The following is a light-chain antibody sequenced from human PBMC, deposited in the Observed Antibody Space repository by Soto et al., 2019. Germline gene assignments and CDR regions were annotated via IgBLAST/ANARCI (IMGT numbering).Light chain of an antibody. CDR2: GNS. Sequence: QSVLTQPPSVSGAPGQRVTISCTGSSSNIGAGYDVHWYQQLPGTAPKLLIYGNSNRPSGVPDRFSGSKSGTSASLAITGLLSDDEADSYCQSCPCRLSGVEFGGWTQLTV. CDR3: QSCPCRLSGVE. CDR1: SSNIGAGYD. V-gene: IGLV1-40*01. J-gene: IGLJ2*01.